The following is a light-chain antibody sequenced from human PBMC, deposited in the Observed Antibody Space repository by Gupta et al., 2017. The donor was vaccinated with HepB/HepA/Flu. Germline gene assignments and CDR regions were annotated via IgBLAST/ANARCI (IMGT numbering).Light chain of an antibody. CDR1: TGPVTFGDF. V-gene: IGLV7-43*01. CDR3: LLCFGGAQLE. CDR2: STR. Sequence: QTVVTQVPSLTVSPGGTVTLTCAPNTGPVTFGDFPNWFQQKPGQPPRARIYSTRNKHPWTPARFSGSLLGGKDALTLSGVQPEDEAEYDCLLCFGGAQLEFGGGTKLTVL. J-gene: IGLJ3*02.